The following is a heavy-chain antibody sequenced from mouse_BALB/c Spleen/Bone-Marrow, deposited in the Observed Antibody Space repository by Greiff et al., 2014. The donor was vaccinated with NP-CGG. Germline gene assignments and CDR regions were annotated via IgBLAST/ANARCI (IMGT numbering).Heavy chain of an antibody. CDR2: INPDSRTI. CDR1: GFDFSRYW. Sequence: EVMLVESGGGLVQPGGSLKLSCEASGFDFSRYWTSWVRQAPGKGLEWIGEINPDSRTINQTPSLKDKFIISRDNAKNTLYLQMSKVRSEDTALYYCARIDRGDYWGQGTSVTVSS. J-gene: IGHJ4*01. V-gene: IGHV4-1*02. CDR3: ARIDRGDY. D-gene: IGHD3-1*01.